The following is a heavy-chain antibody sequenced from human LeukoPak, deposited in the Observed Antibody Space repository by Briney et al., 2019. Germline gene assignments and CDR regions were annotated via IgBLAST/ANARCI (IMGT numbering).Heavy chain of an antibody. J-gene: IGHJ6*03. CDR1: GYTFTSHH. Sequence: ASVKVSCKASGYTFTSHHINWVRQATGQGLEWMGWMNPNSGATGYAQKFRGRITMTRDTSLTTAYMELSSLRSEDTALYYCARRPAYSEYGVLGYSHYSMDVWGKGTTVTVS. CDR3: ARRPAYSEYGVLGYSHYSMDV. D-gene: IGHD4-17*01. V-gene: IGHV1-8*01. CDR2: MNPNSGAT.